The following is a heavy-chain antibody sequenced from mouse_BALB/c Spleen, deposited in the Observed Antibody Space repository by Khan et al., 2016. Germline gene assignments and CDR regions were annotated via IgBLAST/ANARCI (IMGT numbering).Heavy chain of an antibody. J-gene: IGHJ3*01. CDR3: ASYCDGAGGFGY. V-gene: IGHV2-6-7*01. CDR2: IWGDGST. CDR1: GFSLTGFS. D-gene: IGHD2-4*01. Sequence: VQLQESGPGLVAPSQSLSITCTVSGFSLTGFSVNWVRQPPGKGLEWLGMIWGDGSTDYNSALKSRLSFNKDDSKSQVLLNMNSLQTDDTARYFCASYCDGAGGFGYWGQGTLVTVSA.